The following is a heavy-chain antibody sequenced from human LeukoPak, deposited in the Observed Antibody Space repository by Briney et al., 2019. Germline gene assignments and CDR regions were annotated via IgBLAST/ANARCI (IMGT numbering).Heavy chain of an antibody. V-gene: IGHV6-1*01. Sequence: SQTLSLTCAISGDGVSSNSAAWNWIRQSPSRGLEWLGRTYYRSKWYNDYAASVKSRITINPDTSKNQFFLHLNSVTAEDTAVYYCVRGGQGDGYSADEAFDFWGQGTVVTVSS. CDR2: TYYRSKWYN. CDR1: GDGVSSNSAA. CDR3: VRGGQGDGYSADEAFDF. J-gene: IGHJ3*01. D-gene: IGHD5-24*01.